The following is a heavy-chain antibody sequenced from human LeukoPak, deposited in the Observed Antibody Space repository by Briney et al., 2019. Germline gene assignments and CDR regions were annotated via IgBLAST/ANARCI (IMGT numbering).Heavy chain of an antibody. J-gene: IGHJ4*02. CDR2: IRGKTYGGTT. CDR1: GFTFGDYA. Sequence: PGRSLRLSCTAAGFTFGDYAMSWVRQAPGKGLEWVGFIRGKTYGGTTEYAASVKGRFTISRDDSKSIAYLQMNSLKTEDTAVYYCTYTYDSTGYYPGTFDYWGLGTLVTVSS. D-gene: IGHD3-22*01. V-gene: IGHV3-49*04. CDR3: TYTYDSTGYYPGTFDY.